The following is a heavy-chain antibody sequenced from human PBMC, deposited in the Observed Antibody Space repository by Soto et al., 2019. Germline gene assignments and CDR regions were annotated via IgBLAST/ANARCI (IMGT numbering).Heavy chain of an antibody. J-gene: IGHJ6*02. Sequence: SVKVSCKASGGTFSSYAISWVRQAPGQGLEWMGGIIPIFGTANYAQKFQGRVTITADESTSTAYMELSSLRSEDTAVYYCARECSGGSCAPTYYYYGMDVWGQGTTVT. CDR2: IIPIFGTA. V-gene: IGHV1-69*13. CDR3: ARECSGGSCAPTYYYYGMDV. CDR1: GGTFSSYA. D-gene: IGHD2-15*01.